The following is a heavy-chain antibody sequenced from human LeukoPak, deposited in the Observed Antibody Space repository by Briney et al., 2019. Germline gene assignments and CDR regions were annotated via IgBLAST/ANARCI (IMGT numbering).Heavy chain of an antibody. Sequence: SETLSLTCAVYGGSFSGYYWSWIRQPPGKGLEWIGEINHSGSTNYNPSLKSQVTISVDTSKNQFSLKLSSVTAADTAVYYCARHGLSIAAPGRWFDPWGQGTLVTVSS. J-gene: IGHJ5*02. CDR3: ARHGLSIAAPGRWFDP. CDR1: GGSFSGYY. V-gene: IGHV4-34*01. CDR2: INHSGST. D-gene: IGHD6-6*01.